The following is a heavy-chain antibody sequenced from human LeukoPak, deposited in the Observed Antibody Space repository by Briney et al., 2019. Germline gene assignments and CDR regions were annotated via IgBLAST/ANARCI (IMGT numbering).Heavy chain of an antibody. CDR1: GDSVSSSNYY. J-gene: IGHJ4*02. D-gene: IGHD4-17*01. Sequence: SETLSLTCAVSGDSVSSSNYYWSWIRQPPGKGLEWIGYIYYGGNTDYNPSLKSRVTISVDTSKNQFSLKLNSMTAADTAVYYCARTTTKYNTYDYWGQGTLVTVSS. CDR2: IYYGGNT. CDR3: ARTTTKYNTYDY. V-gene: IGHV4-61*01.